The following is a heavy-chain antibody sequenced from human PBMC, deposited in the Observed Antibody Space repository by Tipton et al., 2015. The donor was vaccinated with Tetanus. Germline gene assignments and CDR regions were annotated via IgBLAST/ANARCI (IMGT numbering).Heavy chain of an antibody. Sequence: TLSLTCTVSGGSITNGGYYWSWIRQHPGKGLDWIGYIYYSGGTFYNPSLSGRVTISVDTSKNQFSLKMNSVTAADTAVYYCARDQGGGRVVRLNWFDPWGPGTLVTVSS. CDR3: ARDQGGGRVVRLNWFDP. J-gene: IGHJ5*02. CDR1: GGSITNGGYY. CDR2: IYYSGGT. V-gene: IGHV4-31*03. D-gene: IGHD6-6*01.